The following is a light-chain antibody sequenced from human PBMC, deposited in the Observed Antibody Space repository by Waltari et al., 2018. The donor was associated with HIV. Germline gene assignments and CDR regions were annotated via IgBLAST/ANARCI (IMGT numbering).Light chain of an antibody. CDR1: SSDVGGYNY. CDR3: CSYAGSYV. J-gene: IGLJ1*01. Sequence: QSALTQPRSVSGSPGQSVTISCTGTSSDVGGYNYVSWYQQHPGKAPKLMSYDVSKRPSGFPDLFSGSKSGNTASLTISGLQAEDEADYYCCSYAGSYVFGTGTKVTVL. V-gene: IGLV2-11*01. CDR2: DVS.